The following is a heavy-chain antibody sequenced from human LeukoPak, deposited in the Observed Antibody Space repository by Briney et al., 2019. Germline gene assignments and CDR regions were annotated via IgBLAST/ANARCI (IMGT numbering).Heavy chain of an antibody. V-gene: IGHV4-59*01. CDR2: IYYSGST. J-gene: IGHJ4*02. Sequence: SETLSLTCAVYGGSFSGYYWSWIRQPPGKGLEWIAYIYYSGSTSYNPSLKSRVTISVDSSKNQFSLKLTSVTAADTAMYYCARVLASMAYFDSWGQGTLVTVSS. CDR1: GGSFSGYY. CDR3: ARVLASMAYFDS. D-gene: IGHD2/OR15-2a*01.